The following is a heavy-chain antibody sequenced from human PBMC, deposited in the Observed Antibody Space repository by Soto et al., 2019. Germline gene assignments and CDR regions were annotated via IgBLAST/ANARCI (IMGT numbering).Heavy chain of an antibody. CDR3: AREHSIVVVPAAMAYYYYGMDV. CDR2: IIPIFGTA. J-gene: IGHJ6*02. D-gene: IGHD2-2*01. V-gene: IGHV1-69*13. Sequence: SVKVSCKASGGTFSSYAISWVRQAPGQGLEWMGGIIPIFGTANYAQKFQGRVTITADESTSTAYMELSSLRSEDTAVYYCAREHSIVVVPAAMAYYYYGMDVWGQGTTVTVSS. CDR1: GGTFSSYA.